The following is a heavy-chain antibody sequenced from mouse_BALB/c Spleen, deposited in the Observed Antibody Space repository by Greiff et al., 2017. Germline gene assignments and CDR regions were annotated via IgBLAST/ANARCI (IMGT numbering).Heavy chain of an antibody. J-gene: IGHJ4*01. V-gene: IGHV1S137*01. CDR2: ISTYYGDA. CDR3: ARETGMEYYAMDY. D-gene: IGHD4-1*01. CDR1: GYTFTDYA. Sequence: QVQLKESGAELVRPGVSVKISCKGSGYTFTDYAMHWVKQSHAKSLEWIGVISTYYGDASYNQKFKGKATMTVDKSSSTAYMELARLTSEDSAIYYCARETGMEYYAMDYWGQGTSVTVSS.